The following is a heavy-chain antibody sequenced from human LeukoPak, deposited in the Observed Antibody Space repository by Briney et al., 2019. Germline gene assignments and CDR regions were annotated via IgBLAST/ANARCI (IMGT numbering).Heavy chain of an antibody. J-gene: IGHJ6*04. CDR2: IYHSGST. CDR1: GGSISSSNW. CDR3: ARDSRQQLYGMDV. V-gene: IGHV4-4*02. Sequence: SGTLSLTCAVSGGSISSSNWWSWVRQPPGKGLEWIGEIYHSGSTNYNPSLKSRVTISVDTSKNQFSLKLSSVTAADTAVYYCARDSRQQLYGMDVWGKGTTVTVSS. D-gene: IGHD4-11*01.